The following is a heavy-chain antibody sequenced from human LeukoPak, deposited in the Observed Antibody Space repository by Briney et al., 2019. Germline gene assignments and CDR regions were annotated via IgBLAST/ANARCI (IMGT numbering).Heavy chain of an antibody. CDR2: ISYDGSNK. D-gene: IGHD5-18*01. CDR3: ARGGMVMSPFDY. J-gene: IGHJ4*02. V-gene: IGHV3-30*04. Sequence: GGSLRLSCAASGFTFSSYAMHWVRQAPGKGLEWVAVISYDGSNKYYADSVKGRFTISRDNSKNTLYLQMNSLRAEDTAVYYCARGGMVMSPFDYWGQGTLVTVSS. CDR1: GFTFSSYA.